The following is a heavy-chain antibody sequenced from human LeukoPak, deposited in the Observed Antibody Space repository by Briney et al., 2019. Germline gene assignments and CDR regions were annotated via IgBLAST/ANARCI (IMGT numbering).Heavy chain of an antibody. Sequence: SVKVSCKASGGTFNNYAISWVRQAPGQGFGWMGRIIPILSSANYAQKFQDRVTITADKSTSTAYMELSSLTSEDTAVYYCARGYSYGPIDYWGQGTLVTVSS. D-gene: IGHD5-18*01. CDR2: IIPILSSA. V-gene: IGHV1-69*04. CDR3: ARGYSYGPIDY. J-gene: IGHJ4*02. CDR1: GGTFNNYA.